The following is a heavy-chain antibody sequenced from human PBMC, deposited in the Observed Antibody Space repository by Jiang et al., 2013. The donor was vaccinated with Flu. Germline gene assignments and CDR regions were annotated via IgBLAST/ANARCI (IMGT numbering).Heavy chain of an antibody. CDR3: ARVSPLYYYDSSGYLDY. Sequence: GSGLVKPSGTLSLTCAVSGGSISSSNWWSWVRQPPGRGLEWIGEIYHSGSTNYNPSLKSRVTISVDKPKNQFSLKLSSVTAADTAVYYCARVSPLYYYDSSGYLDYWGQGTLVTVSS. D-gene: IGHD3-22*01. CDR2: IYHSGST. V-gene: IGHV4-4*02. CDR1: GGSISSSNW. J-gene: IGHJ4*02.